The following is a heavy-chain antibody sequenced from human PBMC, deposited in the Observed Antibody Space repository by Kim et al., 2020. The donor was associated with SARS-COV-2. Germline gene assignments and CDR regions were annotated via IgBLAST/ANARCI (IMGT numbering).Heavy chain of an antibody. CDR2: IYYSGST. Sequence: SETLSLTCTVSGGSISSSSYYWGWIRQPPGKGLEWIGSIYYSGSTYYNPSLKSRVTISVDTSKNQFSLKLSSVTAADTAVYYCARDYGDYGAQDYYYGMDVWGQGTTVTVSS. V-gene: IGHV4-39*07. D-gene: IGHD4-17*01. J-gene: IGHJ6*02. CDR3: ARDYGDYGAQDYYYGMDV. CDR1: GGSISSSSYY.